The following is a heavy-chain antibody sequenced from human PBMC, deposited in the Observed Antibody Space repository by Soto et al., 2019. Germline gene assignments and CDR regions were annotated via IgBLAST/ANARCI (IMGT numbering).Heavy chain of an antibody. J-gene: IGHJ4*02. V-gene: IGHV4-4*02. Sequence: QVQLQESGPGLVKPSGTLSLTCAVSGDSISSSEWWSWVRQTTGKGLEWIGEIYHSGSTNYNPSLKSRVSLSVDESKNQFSLNLNSMTAADTAVYYCARLSTWSNFDYWGQGMLVTVSS. CDR2: IYHSGST. D-gene: IGHD6-13*01. CDR1: GDSISSSEW. CDR3: ARLSTWSNFDY.